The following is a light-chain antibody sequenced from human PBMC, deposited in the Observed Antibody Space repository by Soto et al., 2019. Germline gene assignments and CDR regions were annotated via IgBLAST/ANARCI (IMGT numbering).Light chain of an antibody. CDR2: GAS. Sequence: EVVMTQSPATLSVSPGERVTLSCRASQSVRSNLAWYQQKPGQSPRLLIYGASTRATGIPARFSGSGSGTDFTLTISRLEPGDFAVYYCQQYGTSPWTFGQGTKVDIK. J-gene: IGKJ1*01. CDR1: QSVRSN. CDR3: QQYGTSPWT. V-gene: IGKV3-15*01.